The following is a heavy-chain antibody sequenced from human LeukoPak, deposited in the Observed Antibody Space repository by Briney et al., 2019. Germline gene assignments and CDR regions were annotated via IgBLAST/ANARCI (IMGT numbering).Heavy chain of an antibody. CDR1: GFAFSSSA. V-gene: IGHV3-23*01. Sequence: GGSLRLSCAASGFAFSSSAMSWVRQAPGKGLEWVSGISDSGDTSYYTDSVKGRFAISRDNSKNTLYLQMNSLRAEDTAVYYCAKVRGYSYGSPLLDYWGQGTLVTVSS. CDR2: ISDSGDTS. D-gene: IGHD5-18*01. J-gene: IGHJ4*02. CDR3: AKVRGYSYGSPLLDY.